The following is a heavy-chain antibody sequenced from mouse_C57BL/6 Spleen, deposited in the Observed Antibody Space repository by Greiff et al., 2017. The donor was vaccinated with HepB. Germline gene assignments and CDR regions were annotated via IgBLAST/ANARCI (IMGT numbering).Heavy chain of an antibody. CDR1: GFTFSSYA. D-gene: IGHD1-1*01. J-gene: IGHJ1*03. Sequence: DVQLVESGGGLVKPGGSLKLSCAASGFTFSSYAMSWVRQTPEKRLEWVATISDGGSYTYYPDNVKGRFTISRDNAKNNLYLQMSHLKSEDTAMYYCARDDTTVVAWYFDVWGTGTTVTVSS. CDR3: ARDDTTVVAWYFDV. V-gene: IGHV5-4*01. CDR2: ISDGGSYT.